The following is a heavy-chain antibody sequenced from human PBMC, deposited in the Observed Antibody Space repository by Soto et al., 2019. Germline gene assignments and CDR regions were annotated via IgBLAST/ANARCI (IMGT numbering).Heavy chain of an antibody. CDR2: ISGSGVST. CDR3: AKSPGMYYYDSSGYYHYDY. D-gene: IGHD3-22*01. V-gene: IGHV3-23*01. J-gene: IGHJ4*02. CDR1: GFTSSSYA. Sequence: GVLLRLSCAASGFTSSSYAMSWVRQAPGKGLEWVSAISGSGVSTYYADSVKGRFTISRDNSKNTLYLQMNSLRAEDTAVYYCAKSPGMYYYDSSGYYHYDYWGQGTLVTVSS.